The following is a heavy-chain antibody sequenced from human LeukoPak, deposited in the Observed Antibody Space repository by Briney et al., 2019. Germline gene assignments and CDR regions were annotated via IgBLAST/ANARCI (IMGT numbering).Heavy chain of an antibody. J-gene: IGHJ4*02. D-gene: IGHD3-22*01. CDR2: ISGSGGST. Sequence: GGSLRLSCAASGFTFDSYAMTWVRQAPGKGLEWVSSISGSGGSTFYAASVKGRFTISRDNSKNTLYLQMNSLRAEDTAIYYCAKGKDTYSVDSRGYYFGEYWGQGTLVSVTS. CDR1: GFTFDSYA. V-gene: IGHV3-23*01. CDR3: AKGKDTYSVDSRGYYFGEY.